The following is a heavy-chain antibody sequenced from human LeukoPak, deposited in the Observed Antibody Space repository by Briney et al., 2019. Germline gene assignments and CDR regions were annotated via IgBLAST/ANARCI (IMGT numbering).Heavy chain of an antibody. CDR3: VRVVGQWLNKGYMDV. Sequence: SQTLSLTCAISGDSVSSNSAAWNWISQSPSRGLEWLGRTYYRSKWYNDYAVSVKSRITINPDTSKHQLSLQLNSVTPEDTAVYYCVRVVGQWLNKGYMDVWGKGTTVTVSS. CDR2: TYYRSKWYN. V-gene: IGHV6-1*01. D-gene: IGHD6-19*01. CDR1: GDSVSSNSAA. J-gene: IGHJ6*03.